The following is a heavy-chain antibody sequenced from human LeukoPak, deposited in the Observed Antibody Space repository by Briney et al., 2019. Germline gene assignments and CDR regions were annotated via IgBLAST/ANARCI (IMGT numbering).Heavy chain of an antibody. Sequence: PSETLSLTCSVSGGSLRGHSWSWIRQPSGQGLEYIGDFYIGRTTNYNRSLKSRVTISLDTSKRQLSLTVNSVTAADTAVYYCARDKGQSGSSGIYESYMDVWGPGTTVIVSS. CDR2: FYIGRTT. J-gene: IGHJ6*03. D-gene: IGHD6-6*01. V-gene: IGHV4-59*11. CDR3: ARDKGQSGSSGIYESYMDV. CDR1: GGSLRGHS.